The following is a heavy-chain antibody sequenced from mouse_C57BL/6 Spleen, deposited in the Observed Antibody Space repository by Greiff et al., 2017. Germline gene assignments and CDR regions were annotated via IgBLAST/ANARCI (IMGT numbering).Heavy chain of an antibody. D-gene: IGHD1-1*02. V-gene: IGHV5-6*01. J-gene: IGHJ2*01. Sequence: EVTLVESGGDLVKPGGSLKLPCAASGFTFSSYGMSWVRQTPDKRLEWVATISSGGSYTYYPDSVKGRFTISRDNAKNTLYLQMSSLTAEDTAMYYCARHDGSFCDYWGQGTTLTVSS. CDR3: ARHDGSFCDY. CDR2: ISSGGSYT. CDR1: GFTFSSYG.